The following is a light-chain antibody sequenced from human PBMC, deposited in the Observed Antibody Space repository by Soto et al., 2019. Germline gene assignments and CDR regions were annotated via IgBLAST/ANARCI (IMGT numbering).Light chain of an antibody. J-gene: IGKJ5*01. Sequence: DIHLTQSPCSVSASVGQRLTVTCRTSQGINNWLAWYQQKPGKAPKLLIYATSNLHGGVPSRFSGSGSGTDFTLTISSLQPEDVATYYCQQYNGAPLTFGQGTRVEIK. CDR1: QGINNW. CDR3: QQYNGAPLT. CDR2: ATS. V-gene: IGKV1-12*01.